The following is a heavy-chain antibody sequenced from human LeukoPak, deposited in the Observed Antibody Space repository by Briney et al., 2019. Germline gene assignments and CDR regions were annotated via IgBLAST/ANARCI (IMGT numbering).Heavy chain of an antibody. CDR2: INTVGGT. D-gene: IGHD5-12*01. CDR3: ASVAGGQSGYYH. J-gene: IGHJ5*02. V-gene: IGHV3-74*01. CDR1: GFTFSTYW. Sequence: GGSLRLSCAASGFTFSTYWMYWVRQAPGKGLVWVSRINTVGGTSYADSVKGRFTISRDNAKNTLYLQMNSLRVEDTAVYYCASVAGGQSGYYHWGQGTLVTVSS.